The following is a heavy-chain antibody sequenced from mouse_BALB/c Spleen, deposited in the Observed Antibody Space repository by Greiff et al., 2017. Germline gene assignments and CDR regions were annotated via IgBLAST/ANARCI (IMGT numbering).Heavy chain of an antibody. J-gene: IGHJ3*01. CDR3: ARVEGRICYDYDGTWFAY. CDR1: GFTFSSYA. Sequence: EVKLVESGGGLVKPGGSLKLSCAASGFTFSSYAMSWVRQTPEKRLEWVASISSGGSTYYPDSVKGRFTISRDNARNILYLQMSSLRSEDTAMYYCARVEGRICYDYDGTWFAYWGQGTLVTVSA. CDR2: ISSGGST. V-gene: IGHV5-6-5*01. D-gene: IGHD2-4*01.